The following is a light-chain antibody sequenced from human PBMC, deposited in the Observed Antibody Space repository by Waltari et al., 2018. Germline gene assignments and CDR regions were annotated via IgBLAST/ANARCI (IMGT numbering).Light chain of an antibody. CDR1: KLGDTY. CDR3: QAWDSSTFVV. J-gene: IGLJ2*01. Sequence: SYELTHPPSVSVSPGQTASITCPGDKLGDTYACWYQQKPGQSPVLVIYQDSKRPSGIPERFSGSNSGNTATLTISGTQAMDEADYYCQAWDSSTFVVFGGGTKLTVL. CDR2: QDS. V-gene: IGLV3-1*01.